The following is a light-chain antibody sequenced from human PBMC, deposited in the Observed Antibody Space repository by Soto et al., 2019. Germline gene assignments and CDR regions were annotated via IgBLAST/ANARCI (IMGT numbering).Light chain of an antibody. V-gene: IGKV3-20*01. CDR2: GAS. Sequence: EIVLTQSPGTLSLSPGERATLACRASQSVSSSSYLAWYQQKPGQAPRLLLYGASSRATGIPDRFSGSGSGTAFTLTISRLEPEDFAVYYCQQYGSSPSYTFGQGTKLEIK. J-gene: IGKJ2*01. CDR1: QSVSSSSY. CDR3: QQYGSSPSYT.